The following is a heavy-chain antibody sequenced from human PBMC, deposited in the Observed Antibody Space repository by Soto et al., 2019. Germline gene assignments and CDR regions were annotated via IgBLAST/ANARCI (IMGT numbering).Heavy chain of an antibody. CDR1: GGSMNSYY. Sequence: SETLSLTCTVSGGSMNSYYWSWIRQPPGKGLEWIGYISHSGTTSYNPSLKSRLTISLNTSKNQFSLKLRSVSAADTAVYYCARGTRATQYYFYFYGMDVWGQGTTVTV. J-gene: IGHJ6*02. CDR2: ISHSGTT. V-gene: IGHV4-59*01. D-gene: IGHD3-10*01. CDR3: ARGTRATQYYFYFYGMDV.